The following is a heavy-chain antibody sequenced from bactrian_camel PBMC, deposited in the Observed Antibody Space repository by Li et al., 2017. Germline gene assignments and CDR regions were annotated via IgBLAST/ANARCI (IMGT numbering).Heavy chain of an antibody. CDR2: IGSVGLT. CDR1: GFTFSSYG. J-gene: IGHJ4*01. D-gene: IGHD4*01. V-gene: IGHV3S67*01. CDR3: AKDLFTDYAR. Sequence: VQLVESGGGLVQPGGSLRLSCAASGFTFSSYGMSWVRQAPGKEREGVAAIGSVGLTEYADSVKGRFTVSRDNAKNTMYLQMDNLKPDDTALYYCAKDLFTDYARWGQGTQVTVS.